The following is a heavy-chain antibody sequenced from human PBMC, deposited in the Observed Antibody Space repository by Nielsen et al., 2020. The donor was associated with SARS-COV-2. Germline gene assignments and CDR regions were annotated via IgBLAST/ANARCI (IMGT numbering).Heavy chain of an antibody. D-gene: IGHD6-13*01. CDR1: GYTFTSYY. Sequence: ASVKVSCKASGYTFTSYYMHWVRQAPGQGLEWMGIINPSGGSTSYAQKFQGRVTMTRDTSTGTVYMELSSLRSEDTAVYYCAMSSSWYASYYYYGMDVWGQGTTVTVSS. V-gene: IGHV1-46*01. CDR2: INPSGGST. CDR3: AMSSSWYASYYYYGMDV. J-gene: IGHJ6*02.